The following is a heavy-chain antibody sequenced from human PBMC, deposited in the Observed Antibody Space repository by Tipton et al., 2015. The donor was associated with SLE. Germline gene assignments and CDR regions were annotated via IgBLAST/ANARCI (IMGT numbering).Heavy chain of an antibody. CDR1: GYFFSSGYY. CDR2: SSHSGST. V-gene: IGHV4-38-2*01. CDR3: SRRDYNYGLDY. D-gene: IGHD4-17*01. J-gene: IGHJ4*02. Sequence: TLSLTCAVSGYFFSSGYYWDWIRQPPGRVLEWIGDSSHSGSTYYTPSLKSRVTISVDTSESQFSLRLRSVTAADTAVYYCSRRDYNYGLDYWGQGTLVTVSS.